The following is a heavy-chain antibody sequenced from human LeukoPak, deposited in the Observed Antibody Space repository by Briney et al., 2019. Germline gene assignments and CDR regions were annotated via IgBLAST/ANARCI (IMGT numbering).Heavy chain of an antibody. V-gene: IGHV4-59*08. CDR3: ARRNYYDSSGYSAGEY. CDR1: GGSISSYY. J-gene: IGHJ4*02. D-gene: IGHD3-22*01. Sequence: SETLSLTCTISGGSISSYYWSWIRQPPGKGLEWIGYIYYSGSTNYNPSLKSRVTISVDTSKNQFSLKLSSVTAADTAVYYCARRNYYDSSGYSAGEYWGQGTLVTVSS. CDR2: IYYSGST.